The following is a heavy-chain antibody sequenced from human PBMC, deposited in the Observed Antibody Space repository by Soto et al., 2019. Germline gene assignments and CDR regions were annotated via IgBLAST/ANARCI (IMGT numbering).Heavy chain of an antibody. CDR3: ARDSVTAQIGYYYGMDV. CDR1: GFTVSSNY. V-gene: IGHV3-53*01. J-gene: IGHJ6*02. D-gene: IGHD1-26*01. Sequence: EVQLVESGGGLIQPGGSLRLSCAASGFTVSSNYMSWVRQAPGKGLEWVSVIYSGGSTYYAEAVKGRFTISRDHSKNTLYLQMNSLRAEDTSVDYCARDSVTAQIGYYYGMDVWGQGTTVTVSS. CDR2: IYSGGST.